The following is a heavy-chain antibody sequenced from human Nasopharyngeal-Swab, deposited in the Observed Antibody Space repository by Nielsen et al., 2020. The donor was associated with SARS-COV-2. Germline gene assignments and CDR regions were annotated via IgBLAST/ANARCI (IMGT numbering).Heavy chain of an antibody. D-gene: IGHD6-13*01. V-gene: IGHV4-34*01. CDR3: ASSWYGFPPAEYFQH. Sequence: SETLSLTCAVYGGSFSGYYWSWIRQPPGKGLEWIGEINHGGGTNYTPSLKSRVTISVDTSKNQFSLKLSSVTAADTAVYYCASSWYGFPPAEYFQHWGQGTLVTVSS. J-gene: IGHJ1*01. CDR2: INHGGGT. CDR1: GGSFSGYY.